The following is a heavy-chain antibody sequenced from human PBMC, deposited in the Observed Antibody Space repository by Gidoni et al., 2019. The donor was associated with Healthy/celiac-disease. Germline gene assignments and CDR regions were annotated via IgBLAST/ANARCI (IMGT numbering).Heavy chain of an antibody. J-gene: IGHJ4*02. D-gene: IGHD3-9*01. CDR2: ISGSGGST. Sequence: EVQLVESGGGLVQPGGSLRLSCAASGFTFSSYAMSWVRQAPGKGLGWVSAISGSGGSTYYADSVKGRFTISRDNSKNTLYLQMNSLRAEDTAVYYCAKDQGEYDILTGYRSGVGDYWGQGTLVTVSS. CDR3: AKDQGEYDILTGYRSGVGDY. V-gene: IGHV3-23*04. CDR1: GFTFSSYA.